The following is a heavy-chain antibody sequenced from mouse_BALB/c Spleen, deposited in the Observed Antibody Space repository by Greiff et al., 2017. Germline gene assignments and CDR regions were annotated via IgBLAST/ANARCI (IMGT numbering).Heavy chain of an antibody. CDR2: IDTSDSYT. J-gene: IGHJ2*01. V-gene: IGHV1-69*01. CDR1: GYTFTDYW. Sequence: QVQLQQPGAELVMPGASVKMSCKASGYTFTDYWMHWVKQRPGQGLEWIGAIDTSDSYTSYNQKFKGKATLTVDESSSTAYMQLSSLTSEDSAVYYCARYLDYWGQGTTLTVSS. CDR3: ARYLDY.